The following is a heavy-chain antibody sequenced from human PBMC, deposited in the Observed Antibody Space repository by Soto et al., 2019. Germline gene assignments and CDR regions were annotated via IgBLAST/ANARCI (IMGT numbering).Heavy chain of an antibody. CDR2: ISYDGSNK. V-gene: IGHV3-30*18. J-gene: IGHJ4*02. CDR3: AKEIEMATTPGFDY. D-gene: IGHD5-12*01. CDR1: GFTFSRYG. Sequence: GRSLRLSCAASGFTFSRYGMHWVRQAPGKGLEWVAVISYDGSNKYYADSVKGRFTISRDNSKNTLYLQMNSLRAEDTAVYYCAKEIEMATTPGFDYWGQGT.